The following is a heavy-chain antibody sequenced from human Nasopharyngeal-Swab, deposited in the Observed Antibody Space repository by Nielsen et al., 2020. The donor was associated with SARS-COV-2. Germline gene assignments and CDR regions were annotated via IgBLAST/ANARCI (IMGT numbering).Heavy chain of an antibody. CDR3: ARVGICYSDWCGSYDS. CDR1: GFTLGDYY. Sequence: GGSLRLSCVASGFTLGDYYMDWVRQAPGKGLEWLGHSRVKANSYTAEYAASVTGRFTFSRDESNNLLYLQMNSLKIEDTAVYYCARVGICYSDWCGSYDSWGQGTLVTVSS. J-gene: IGHJ4*02. CDR2: SRVKANSYTA. V-gene: IGHV3-72*01. D-gene: IGHD6-19*01.